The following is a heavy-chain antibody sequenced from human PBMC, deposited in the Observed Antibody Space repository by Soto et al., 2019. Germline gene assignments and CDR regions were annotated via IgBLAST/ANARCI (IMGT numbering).Heavy chain of an antibody. V-gene: IGHV4-34*01. CDR3: ERLMEDNVWGSYRYLDL. Sequence: QVQLQQWGAGLVKPSATLSLTCGLSGAAFSDYTWSWVRQAPGGGLHWIGEVNRGGRTKYSPSLERRHTISVDTSRHQVFVELRSVTAADTAIYYCERLMEDNVWGSYRYLDLWGQGTLVTVSS. J-gene: IGHJ5*02. D-gene: IGHD3-16*02. CDR2: VNRGGRT. CDR1: GAAFSDYT.